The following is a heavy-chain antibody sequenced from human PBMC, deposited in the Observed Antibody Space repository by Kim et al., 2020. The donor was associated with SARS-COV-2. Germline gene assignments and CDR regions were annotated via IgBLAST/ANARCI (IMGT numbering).Heavy chain of an antibody. CDR2: INHSGST. Sequence: SETLSLTCAVYGGSFSGYYWSWIRQPPGKGLEWIGEINHSGSTNYNPSLKSRVTISVDTSKNQFSLKLSSVTAADTAVYYCARGRSYGKNGGYYAGNAAFDYWGQGTLVTVSS. V-gene: IGHV4-34*01. J-gene: IGHJ4*02. CDR1: GGSFSGYY. CDR3: ARGRSYGKNGGYYAGNAAFDY. D-gene: IGHD5-18*01.